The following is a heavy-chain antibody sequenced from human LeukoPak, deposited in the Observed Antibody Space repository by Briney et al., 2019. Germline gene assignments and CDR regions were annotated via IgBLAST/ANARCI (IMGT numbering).Heavy chain of an antibody. V-gene: IGHV4-59*08. CDR2: IYYSGST. J-gene: IGHJ6*02. CDR3: ARVRTCSSTSCFYYYYYYGMDV. Sequence: PSETLSLTCTVSGGSISSYYWSWIRQPPGKGLEWIGYIYYSGSTNYNPSLKSRVTISVDTSKNQFSLKLSSVTAADTAVYYCARVRTCSSTSCFYYYYYYGMDVWGQGTTVTVSS. CDR1: GGSISSYY. D-gene: IGHD2-2*01.